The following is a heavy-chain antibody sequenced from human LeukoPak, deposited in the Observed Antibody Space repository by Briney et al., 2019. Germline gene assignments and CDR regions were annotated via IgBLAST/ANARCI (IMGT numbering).Heavy chain of an antibody. V-gene: IGHV4-59*08. CDR2: IYNSGSN. Sequence: PSETLSLTCTVSGGSISSDYWQWIRQPPGKGLEWIGYIYNSGSNNYNPSLKSRVTISIDTSKNRFSLKLTSVTAADTAAYYCATRGYWGQGTLVTVSS. D-gene: IGHD3-10*01. CDR3: ATRGY. CDR1: GGSISSDY. J-gene: IGHJ4*02.